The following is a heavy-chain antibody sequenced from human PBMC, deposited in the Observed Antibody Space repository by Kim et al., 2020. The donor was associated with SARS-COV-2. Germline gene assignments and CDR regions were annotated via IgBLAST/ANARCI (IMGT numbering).Heavy chain of an antibody. J-gene: IGHJ6*02. CDR1: GFTFSSYY. CDR3: ARANYYGSGSPNYYDYYGMDV. D-gene: IGHD3-10*01. Sequence: GGSLRLSCAASGFTFSSYYMSWVRQAPGKGLEWVSGINSGGSTYYADSVKGRFTISRDNSKNTLYLQMNSLRAEDKAVYYCARANYYGSGSPNYYDYYGMDVWGQGTTVTVSS. CDR2: INSGGST. V-gene: IGHV3-53*01.